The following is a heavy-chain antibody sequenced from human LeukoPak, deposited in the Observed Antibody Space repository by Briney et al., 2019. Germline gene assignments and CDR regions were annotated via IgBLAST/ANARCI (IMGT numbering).Heavy chain of an antibody. CDR3: ARTTV. Sequence: GGSLSLPFARPGFPFSNIWLGWFRQAPGKGLEWVANIKQDGSNKYYVDSVKGRFTISRDNAKNSLYLQMNSLRAEDTAVYYCARTTVWGKGTTVTVSS. CDR1: GFPFSNIW. J-gene: IGHJ6*04. D-gene: IGHD1-1*01. V-gene: IGHV3-7*01. CDR2: IKQDGSNK.